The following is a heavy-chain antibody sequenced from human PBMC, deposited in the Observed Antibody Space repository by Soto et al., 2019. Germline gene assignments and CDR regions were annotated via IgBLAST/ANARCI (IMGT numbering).Heavy chain of an antibody. CDR2: ISSSGGST. CDR3: AKDIQGRGATTGDDAFDI. J-gene: IGHJ3*02. D-gene: IGHD1-1*01. Sequence: GGSLRLSCVASEFTFSNYAMNWVRQAPGEGPEWVSLISSSGGSTYYADSVKGRFSISRDNSKNSLYLQMNSLRVEDTAIYYCAKDIQGRGATTGDDAFDIWGQGTMVTVSS. CDR1: EFTFSNYA. V-gene: IGHV3-23*01.